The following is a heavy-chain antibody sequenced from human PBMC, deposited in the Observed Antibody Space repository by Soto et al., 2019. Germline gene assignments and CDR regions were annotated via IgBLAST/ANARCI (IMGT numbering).Heavy chain of an antibody. Sequence: PGGSLLVSYSASRFTFHTYSFPWVRPAPGKGLEYVSAIGSDGGSAYYADSVKGRFTISRDNYRKTLYLQMSFLTAEDTAIYYCVKPPAYHYDTSAYYPVWVQGS. D-gene: IGHD3-22*01. CDR1: RFTFHTYS. V-gene: IGHV3-64D*06. CDR3: VKPPAYHYDTSAYYPV. CDR2: IGSDGGSA. J-gene: IGHJ4*02.